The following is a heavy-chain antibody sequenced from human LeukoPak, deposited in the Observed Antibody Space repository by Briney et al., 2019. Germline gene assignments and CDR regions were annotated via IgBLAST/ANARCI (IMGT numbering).Heavy chain of an antibody. CDR2: IYWDDGK. D-gene: IGHD4-17*01. J-gene: IGHJ4*02. Sequence: SGPTLVNPTQTLTLTCSFSGFSLSTSGVGVGWIRQPPRKALEWLALIYWDDGKRYSPSLKSRLTITKDTSKNQVVLTMTNMDPVDTATYYCARLTTVTSFDYWGQGTLVTVSS. V-gene: IGHV2-5*02. CDR3: ARLTTVTSFDY. CDR1: GFSLSTSGVG.